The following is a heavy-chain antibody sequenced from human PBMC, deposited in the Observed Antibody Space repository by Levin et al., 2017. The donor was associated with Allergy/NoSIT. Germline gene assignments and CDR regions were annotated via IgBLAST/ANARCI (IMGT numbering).Heavy chain of an antibody. CDR1: GFTFSSYW. V-gene: IGHV3-7*04. CDR2: IKQDGSEK. CDR3: ARDGYGYWYFDL. D-gene: IGHD1-1*01. Sequence: GESLKISCAASGFTFSSYWMSWVRQAPGKGLEWVANIKQDGSEKYYVDSVKGRFTISRDNAKNSLYLQMNSLRAEDTAVYYCARDGYGYWYFDLWGRGTLVTVSS. J-gene: IGHJ2*01.